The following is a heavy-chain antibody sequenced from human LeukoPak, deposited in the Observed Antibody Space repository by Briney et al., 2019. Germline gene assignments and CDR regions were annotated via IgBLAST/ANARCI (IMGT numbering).Heavy chain of an antibody. V-gene: IGHV3-23*01. CDR1: GFTFSSYA. Sequence: GGALRLSCAASGFTFSSYAMSWVRQAPGKGLGWVSAISGSGGSTYYADSVKGRFTISRDNSKNTLYLQMNSLRAEDTAVYYCAISFWLVPAAPYYSGMDVWGQGTTVTVSS. CDR3: AISFWLVPAAPYYSGMDV. J-gene: IGHJ6*02. D-gene: IGHD2-2*01. CDR2: ISGSGGST.